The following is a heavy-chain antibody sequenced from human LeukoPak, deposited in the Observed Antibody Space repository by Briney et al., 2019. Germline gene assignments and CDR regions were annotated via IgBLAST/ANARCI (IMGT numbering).Heavy chain of an antibody. V-gene: IGHV1-69*13. CDR2: IIPIFGTA. Sequence: SVKVSCRASGGTFSSYAISWVRQAPGQGLEWMGGIIPIFGTANYAQKFQGRVTITADESTSTAYMELSSLRSEDTAVYYCARGGFVGNTDILTGYGYWGQGTLVTVSS. J-gene: IGHJ4*02. CDR1: GGTFSSYA. D-gene: IGHD3-9*01. CDR3: ARGGFVGNTDILTGYGY.